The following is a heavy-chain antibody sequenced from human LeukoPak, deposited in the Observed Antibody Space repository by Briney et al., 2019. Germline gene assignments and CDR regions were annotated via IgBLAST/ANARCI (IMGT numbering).Heavy chain of an antibody. J-gene: IGHJ6*02. CDR2: INHSGST. CDR1: GGSISSYY. V-gene: IGHV4-34*01. Sequence: SETLSLTCTVSGGSISSYYWSWIRQPPGKGLEWIGEINHSGSTNYNPSLKSRVTISVDTSKNQFSLKLSSVTAADTAVYYCARGLDCSSTSCYPFWIAFNYYYGMDVWGQGTTVTVSS. D-gene: IGHD2-2*01. CDR3: ARGLDCSSTSCYPFWIAFNYYYGMDV.